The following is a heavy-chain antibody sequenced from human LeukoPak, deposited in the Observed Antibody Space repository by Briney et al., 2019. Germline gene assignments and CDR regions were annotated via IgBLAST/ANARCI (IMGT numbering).Heavy chain of an antibody. CDR3: AKWPEGATPKFHH. Sequence: GGSLRLSCAASGFTFSSYAMSWVRQAPGKGLEAPGKVLEWVSTISASGHATYYPDSVRGRFTISRDNSKSTLHLQMDSLRAEDSALYYCAKWPEGATPKFHHWGQGTLVTVSS. V-gene: IGHV3-23*01. D-gene: IGHD1-26*01. CDR1: GFTFSSYA. J-gene: IGHJ4*02. CDR2: ISASGHAT.